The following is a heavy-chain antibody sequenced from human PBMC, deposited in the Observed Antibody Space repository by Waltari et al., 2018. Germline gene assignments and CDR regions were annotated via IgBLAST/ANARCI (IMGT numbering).Heavy chain of an antibody. D-gene: IGHD6-19*01. CDR1: GGSFSGYY. Sequence: QVQLQQWGAGLLKPSETLSLTCAVYGGSFSGYYWSCIRQPPGKGLEWIGEINHRGSTNYNPSLKSRVTISVDTSKNQFSLKLSSVTAADTAVYYCARGVSGWYYYYYGMDVWGQGTTVTVSS. J-gene: IGHJ6*02. CDR3: ARGVSGWYYYYYGMDV. CDR2: INHRGST. V-gene: IGHV4-34*01.